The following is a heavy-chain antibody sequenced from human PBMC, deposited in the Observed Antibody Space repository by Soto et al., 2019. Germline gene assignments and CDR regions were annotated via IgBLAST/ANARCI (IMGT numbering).Heavy chain of an antibody. Sequence: SKTLSLTAAVYGGSLSGYYWSWIRQPPGKGREWIGEINHMGGNNYNPSLNRRVTMSVDTSKNQFSLKLSSVTAADTAVYYCARGVWVTVTAKVKEGYGMDVWGQGTTVTVSS. CDR1: GGSLSGYY. V-gene: IGHV4-34*01. D-gene: IGHD4-4*01. J-gene: IGHJ6*02. CDR2: INHMGGN. CDR3: ARGVWVTVTAKVKEGYGMDV.